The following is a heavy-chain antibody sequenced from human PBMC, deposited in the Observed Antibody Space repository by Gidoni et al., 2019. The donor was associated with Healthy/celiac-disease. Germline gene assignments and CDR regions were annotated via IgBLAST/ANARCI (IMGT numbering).Heavy chain of an antibody. CDR3: ARVSQDIVVVVAATTPNPGYYGMDV. D-gene: IGHD2-15*01. Sequence: QVQLLQSGAEVKEPRSSTKVSCQPSGGTFSTYAISCVRQAPGPGLEGMGGIIPIFGTANYAQKFQGRVTITADKSTSTAYMELSSLRSEDTAVYYCARVSQDIVVVVAATTPNPGYYGMDVWGQGTTVTVSS. CDR2: IIPIFGTA. V-gene: IGHV1-69*06. J-gene: IGHJ6*02. CDR1: GGTFSTYA.